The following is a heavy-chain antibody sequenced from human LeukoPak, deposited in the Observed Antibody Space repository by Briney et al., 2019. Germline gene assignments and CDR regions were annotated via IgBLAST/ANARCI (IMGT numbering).Heavy chain of an antibody. D-gene: IGHD6-19*01. V-gene: IGHV3-20*04. CDR1: GFRFDDYG. CDR2: INWNGGST. J-gene: IGHJ4*02. CDR3: ARGGSTGWYSFDY. Sequence: PGGSLRLSCVASGFRFDDYGMSWVRQAPGKGLEWVSGINWNGGSTVYADFVKGRFTIPRDNSKNSLYLRMNSLRAEDTALYYCARGGSTGWYSFDYWGQGTLVTVSS.